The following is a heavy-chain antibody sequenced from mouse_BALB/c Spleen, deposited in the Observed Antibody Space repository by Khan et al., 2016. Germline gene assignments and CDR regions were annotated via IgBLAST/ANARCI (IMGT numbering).Heavy chain of an antibody. CDR1: GYTFTSFR. Sequence: QVQLQQPGAELVKPGASVKLSCKASGYTFTSFRLHWVKQRPGLGLEWIGNIHPHSTYTNYNQKFKDKATLTVDKSSSTGDMQRSSLTSKDFAVYYCASSTCEGSSNFFGHWGQRTPVTVAA. J-gene: IGHJ3*01. CDR3: ASSTCEGSSNFFGH. D-gene: IGHD1-1*01. V-gene: IGHV1-69*02. CDR2: IHPHSTYT.